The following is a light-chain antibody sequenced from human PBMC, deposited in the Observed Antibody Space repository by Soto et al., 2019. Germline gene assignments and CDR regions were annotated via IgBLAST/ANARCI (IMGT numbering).Light chain of an antibody. V-gene: IGLV1-51*01. CDR1: RSNIGSNS. CDR2: DNS. Sequence: QSVLTQPPSVSAAPGQMVTISCSGARSNIGSNSVAWYQQLPGTAPKLLIFDNSERPSGIPDRFSGSKSGTSATLGITGLQTGDEADYYCGTWDSSLSAGVFGGGTKLTVL. CDR3: GTWDSSLSAGV. J-gene: IGLJ3*02.